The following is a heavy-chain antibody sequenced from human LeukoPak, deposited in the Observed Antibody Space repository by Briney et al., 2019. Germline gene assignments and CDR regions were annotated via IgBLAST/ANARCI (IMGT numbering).Heavy chain of an antibody. Sequence: GASMKVSCRASGYTFTSYYMHWVRQAPGQGLEWMGIINPSGGSTSYAQKFQGRVTMTRDTSTSTVYMELSSLRSEDTAVYYCAREHEDGWNDHLINYWGQGTLVTVSS. CDR2: INPSGGST. J-gene: IGHJ4*02. CDR3: AREHEDGWNDHLINY. D-gene: IGHD1-1*01. V-gene: IGHV1-46*01. CDR1: GYTFTSYY.